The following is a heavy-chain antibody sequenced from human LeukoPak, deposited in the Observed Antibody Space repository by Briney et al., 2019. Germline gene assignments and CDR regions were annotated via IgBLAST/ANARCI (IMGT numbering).Heavy chain of an antibody. Sequence: EGSLRLSCAASGFTFSSHGVHWVRQAPGKGLEWVAVVWYDGSNKYYADSVKGRFTISRDNSKDTLYLQMDSLRAEDTAVYYCARWGPGKVDDYWGQGTLVTVSS. D-gene: IGHD4-23*01. J-gene: IGHJ4*02. CDR2: VWYDGSNK. V-gene: IGHV3-33*01. CDR3: ARWGPGKVDDY. CDR1: GFTFSSHG.